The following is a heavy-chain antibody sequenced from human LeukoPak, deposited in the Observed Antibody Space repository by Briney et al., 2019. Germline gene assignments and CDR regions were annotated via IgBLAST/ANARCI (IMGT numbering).Heavy chain of an antibody. Sequence: GGSLRLSCAASGFTFSSYWMHWVRQAPGKGLVWVSRINTDGSSTSYADSVKGRFTISRDNAKNTLYLQMNSLRAEDTAVYYCARERDYSNYVWFDPWGQGTLVTVSS. V-gene: IGHV3-74*01. CDR2: INTDGSST. D-gene: IGHD4-11*01. CDR1: GFTFSSYW. J-gene: IGHJ5*02. CDR3: ARERDYSNYVWFDP.